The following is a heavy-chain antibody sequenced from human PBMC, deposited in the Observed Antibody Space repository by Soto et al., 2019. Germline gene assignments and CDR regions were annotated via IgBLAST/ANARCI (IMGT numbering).Heavy chain of an antibody. D-gene: IGHD2-15*01. V-gene: IGHV3-23*01. J-gene: IGHJ4*02. CDR2: ISANGGST. Sequence: GGSLRLSCAASGFTFNNYAMNGVRQAPGKGLEWVATISANGGSTYYADSVKGRFTISRDNSKNTLYLQMNSLRAEDTAVYYCAKDFSVLAREDTPLDYWGQGTLVTVSS. CDR3: AKDFSVLAREDTPLDY. CDR1: GFTFNNYA.